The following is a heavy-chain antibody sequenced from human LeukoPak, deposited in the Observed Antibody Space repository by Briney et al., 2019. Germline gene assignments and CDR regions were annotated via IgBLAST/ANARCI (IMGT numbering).Heavy chain of an antibody. D-gene: IGHD2-2*02. V-gene: IGHV3-23*01. CDR1: GFTFSDYW. CDR3: AKGRGYCSSTSCYNGEAFDI. CDR2: ISGSGGST. J-gene: IGHJ3*02. Sequence: GGSLRLSCAGSGFTFSDYWMTWVRQTPGKGLEWVSAISGSGGSTYYADSVKGRFTISRDNSKNTLYLQMNSLRAEDTAVYYCAKGRGYCSSTSCYNGEAFDIWGQGTMVTVSS.